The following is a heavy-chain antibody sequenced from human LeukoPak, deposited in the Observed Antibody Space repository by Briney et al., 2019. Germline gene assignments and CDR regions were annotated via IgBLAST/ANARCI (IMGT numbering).Heavy chain of an antibody. Sequence: GGSLRLSCTASGFIFSSYAMSWVRQAPGKGLEWVSSISHSGGSTHYADSVKGRFTISRDNSKDTLYLQMNSLRAEDGAVYYCAKGRIQSYMAPEYWGQGTLVTVSS. CDR2: ISHSGGST. CDR3: AKGRIQSYMAPEY. D-gene: IGHD5-18*01. J-gene: IGHJ4*02. V-gene: IGHV3-23*01. CDR1: GFIFSSYA.